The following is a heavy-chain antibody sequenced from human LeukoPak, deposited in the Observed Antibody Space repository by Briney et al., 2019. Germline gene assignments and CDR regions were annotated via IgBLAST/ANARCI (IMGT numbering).Heavy chain of an antibody. D-gene: IGHD3-22*01. J-gene: IGHJ5*02. CDR3: ARDLGQYYDTSDNWFDP. CDR2: INPSGGST. V-gene: IGHV1-46*01. Sequence: ASVKVSCKASGYTFISYYVHCVRQAAGQGLEWMGIINPSGGSTSYAQKFQGRVTMTRDMSTSTVCMDLSSLRSEDTAVYYCARDLGQYYDTSDNWFDPWGQGTLVTVSS. CDR1: GYTFISYY.